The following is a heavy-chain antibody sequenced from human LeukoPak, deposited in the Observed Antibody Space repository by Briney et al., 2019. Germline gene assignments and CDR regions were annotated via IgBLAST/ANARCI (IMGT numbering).Heavy chain of an antibody. J-gene: IGHJ4*02. Sequence: PSETLSLTCTVSGGSISSSSYYRGWIRQPPGKGLEWIGSIYYSGSTYYNPSLKSRVTISVDTSKNQFSLKLSSVTAADTAVHYCARQWGHYDFWSGYQYYFDYWGQGTLVTVSS. CDR3: ARQWGHYDFWSGYQYYFDY. CDR1: GGSISSSSYY. CDR2: IYYSGST. V-gene: IGHV4-39*01. D-gene: IGHD3-3*01.